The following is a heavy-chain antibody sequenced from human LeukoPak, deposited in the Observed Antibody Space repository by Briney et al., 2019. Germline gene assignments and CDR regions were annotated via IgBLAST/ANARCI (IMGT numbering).Heavy chain of an antibody. J-gene: IGHJ4*02. CDR1: GGSFSGYY. CDR2: INHSGST. Sequence: SETPSLTCAVYGGSFSGYYWSWIRQPPGKGLEWIGEINHSGSTNYNPSLKSRVTISVDTSKNQFSLKLSSVTAADTAVYYCARGPAYGPGSYRMSYDYWGQGTLVTVSS. D-gene: IGHD3-10*01. V-gene: IGHV4-34*01. CDR3: ARGPAYGPGSYRMSYDY.